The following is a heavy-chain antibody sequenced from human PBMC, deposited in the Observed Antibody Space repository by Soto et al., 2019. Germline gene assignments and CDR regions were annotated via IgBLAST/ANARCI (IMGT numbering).Heavy chain of an antibody. CDR2: IDPSTGST. D-gene: IGHD1-1*01. CDR3: ALSTSPTGTYHYCFDF. V-gene: IGHV1-46*01. CDR1: GYTFTSFY. Sequence: ASVKVSCKASGYTFTSFYMHWMRQAPGQGLEWMGVIDPSTGSTTYAQKFKGRVGMTMDTFTSTAYLELCSLRSEDTAVYYCALSTSPTGTYHYCFDFWGQRTLVTVSS. J-gene: IGHJ4*02.